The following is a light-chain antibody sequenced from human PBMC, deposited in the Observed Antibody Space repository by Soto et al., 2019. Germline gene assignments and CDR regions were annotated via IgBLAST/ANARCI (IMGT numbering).Light chain of an antibody. V-gene: IGKV1-5*03. CDR3: QQYNTFPLP. CDR2: KAS. Sequence: DIPMTQSPSTLSASVGDRVTITCRASQSLSSWLAWYQEKPGKAPKLLIYKASSLESGVPSRFSGSGSETEFTLTISSLQPDDFATYYCQQYNTFPLPFGGGTKVEIK. CDR1: QSLSSW. J-gene: IGKJ4*01.